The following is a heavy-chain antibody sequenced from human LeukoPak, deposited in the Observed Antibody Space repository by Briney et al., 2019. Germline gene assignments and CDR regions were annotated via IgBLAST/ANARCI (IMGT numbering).Heavy chain of an antibody. CDR1: EFSFGSYS. Sequence: GGFLRLSCAASEFSFGSYSMNWVRQAPGKGLEWVSSITTSSKYIYYADSVKGRFTISRDSAKSFLYLQMNSLRVEDTALYYCARGGWYKPRGIFDYWGQGTLVTVSS. D-gene: IGHD6-19*01. CDR3: ARGGWYKPRGIFDY. V-gene: IGHV3-21*06. CDR2: ITTSSKYI. J-gene: IGHJ4*02.